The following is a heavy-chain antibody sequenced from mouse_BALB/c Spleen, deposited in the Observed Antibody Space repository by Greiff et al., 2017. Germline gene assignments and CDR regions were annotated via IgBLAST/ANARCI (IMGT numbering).Heavy chain of an antibody. CDR2: INSNGGST. Sequence: DVQLVESGGGLVQPGGSLKLSCAASGFTFSSYGMSWVRQTPDKRLELVATINSNGGSTYYPDSVKGRFTISRDNAKNTLYLQMSSLKSEDTAMYYCARDEALITSFDYWGQGTTLTVSS. V-gene: IGHV5-6-3*01. J-gene: IGHJ2*01. CDR1: GFTFSSYG. D-gene: IGHD1-1*01. CDR3: ARDEALITSFDY.